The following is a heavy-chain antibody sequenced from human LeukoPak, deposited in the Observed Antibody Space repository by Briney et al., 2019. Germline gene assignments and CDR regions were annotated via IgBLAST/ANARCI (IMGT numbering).Heavy chain of an antibody. CDR3: VEGVRGVDYFDY. J-gene: IGHJ4*02. Sequence: SETLSLTCTVSGDSISSSIYYWGWIRQPPGMGLEWIGSVYYSGSTYYNPSLKSRVTISVDTSKIQFSLRLSSVTAADTAVYYCVEGVRGVDYFDYWGQGTLVTVSS. V-gene: IGHV4-39*01. D-gene: IGHD3-10*01. CDR2: VYYSGST. CDR1: GDSISSSIYY.